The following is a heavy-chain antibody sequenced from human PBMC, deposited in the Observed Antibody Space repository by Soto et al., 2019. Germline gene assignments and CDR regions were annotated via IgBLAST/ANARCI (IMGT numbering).Heavy chain of an antibody. Sequence: QVQLVQSGAEVKKPGSSVKVSCKSSGGTYSPYTINWVRQAPGQGLEWMGRIIPFLGVTNYGLKFQARVTTTADKATNAAYMELRGLRFEDTAVYYCARDWESSVSTWSFGGFWCRGTLVTVSS. D-gene: IGHD3-16*01. V-gene: IGHV1-69*08. CDR3: ARDWESSVSTWSFGGF. CDR1: GGTYSPYT. J-gene: IGHJ4*02. CDR2: IIPFLGVT.